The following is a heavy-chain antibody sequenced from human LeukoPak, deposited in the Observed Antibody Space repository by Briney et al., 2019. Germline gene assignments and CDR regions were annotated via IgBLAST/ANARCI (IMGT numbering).Heavy chain of an antibody. J-gene: IGHJ4*02. D-gene: IGHD3-3*01. CDR3: ARSNYDFWSGSGYIDY. Sequence: SETLSLTCTVSGGSISSYYWSWIRQPPGKGLEWIGYIYYSGSTNYNPFLKSRVTISVDTSKNQISLKLTSVTAADTAVYYCARSNYDFWSGSGYIDYWGQGTLVTVSS. V-gene: IGHV4-59*01. CDR1: GGSISSYY. CDR2: IYYSGST.